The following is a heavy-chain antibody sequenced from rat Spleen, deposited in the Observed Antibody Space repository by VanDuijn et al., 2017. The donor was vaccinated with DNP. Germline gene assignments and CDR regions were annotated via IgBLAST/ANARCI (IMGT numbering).Heavy chain of an antibody. CDR1: GYSITSNY. J-gene: IGHJ1*01. D-gene: IGHD1-12*02. V-gene: IGHV3-1*01. CDR2: ISYSGTT. CDR3: ARASYGGTYYPNWYFAF. Sequence: EVQLQESGPGLVKPSQSLSLTCSVTGYSITSNYWAWIRKFPGNKMEWMGYISYSGTTGYNPSLKSRISITRDTSKRQFFLQLNSVTTEDTATYYCARASYGGTYYPNWYFAFWGPGTTVTVSS.